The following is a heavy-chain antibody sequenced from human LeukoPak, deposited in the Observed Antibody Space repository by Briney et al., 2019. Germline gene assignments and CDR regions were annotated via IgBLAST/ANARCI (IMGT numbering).Heavy chain of an antibody. CDR2: ISYDGSNK. Sequence: GRSLRLSCAASGFTFSSYAMHWVRQAPGKGLEWVAVISYDGSNKYYADSVKGRFTISRDNAKNSLYLQMNSLRAEDTAVYYCARDVRKDSRIFDYWGQGTLVAVSS. V-gene: IGHV3-30*04. J-gene: IGHJ4*02. CDR1: GFTFSSYA. D-gene: IGHD2-15*01. CDR3: ARDVRKDSRIFDY.